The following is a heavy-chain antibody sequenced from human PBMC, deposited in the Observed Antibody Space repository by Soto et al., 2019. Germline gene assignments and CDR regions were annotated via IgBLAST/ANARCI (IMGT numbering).Heavy chain of an antibody. J-gene: IGHJ4*02. CDR2: ITWDAGSA. Sequence: GGTLRLSCTSSGFTFDDHTMHWVRQAPGKGLGWVSLITWDAGSAFYADSVRGRFTISRDNSKNSLYLQMNSLRTEDSALYYCAKEKDRIFDYRGRETPVTV. CDR1: GFTFDDHT. CDR3: AKEKDRIFDY. V-gene: IGHV3-43*01.